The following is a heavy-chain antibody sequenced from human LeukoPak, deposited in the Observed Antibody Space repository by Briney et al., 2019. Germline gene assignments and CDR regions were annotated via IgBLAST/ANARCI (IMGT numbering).Heavy chain of an antibody. J-gene: IGHJ2*01. D-gene: IGHD2-15*01. V-gene: IGHV6-1*01. CDR2: AYYKSKWYY. Sequence: SQTLSLTCAISGDSVSGSSATWNWIRQSPSRGLEWLGRAYYKSKWYYDYALSVKSRIAISPDTSRNQFSLQLNSVTPEDTAVYYCARDPSGGFRWYFDLWGRGTLVTVSS. CDR1: GDSVSGSSAT. CDR3: ARDPSGGFRWYFDL.